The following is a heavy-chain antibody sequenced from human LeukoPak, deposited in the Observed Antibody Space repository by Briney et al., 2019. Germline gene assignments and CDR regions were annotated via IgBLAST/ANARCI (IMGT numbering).Heavy chain of an antibody. V-gene: IGHV3-69-1*01. J-gene: IGHJ4*02. CDR2: IGTTAI. CDR3: ARDGPAAGEGDIDY. Sequence: GGSLRLSCAAFGLSISDNSMHWVRQAPGEGPEWDSYIGTTAIYAESLKGRFRISRDKAKDSLYLQMTGLRADDTAVYYCARDGPAAGEGDIDYWGQGTLVTVSS. D-gene: IGHD6-13*01. CDR1: GLSISDNS.